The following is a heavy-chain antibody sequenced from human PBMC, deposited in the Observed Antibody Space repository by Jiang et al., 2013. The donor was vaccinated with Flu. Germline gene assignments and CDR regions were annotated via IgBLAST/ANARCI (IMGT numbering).Heavy chain of an antibody. Sequence: SISSYYWSWIRQPPGKGLEWIGYTYYSGSTNYNPSLKSRVTISVDTSKNQFSLKLSSVTAADTAVYYCARVSIFGVVIKNYYYYGMDVWGQGTTVTVSS. CDR3: ARVSIFGVVIKNYYYYGMDV. D-gene: IGHD3-3*01. V-gene: IGHV4-59*12. CDR2: TYYSGST. J-gene: IGHJ6*02. CDR1: SISSYY.